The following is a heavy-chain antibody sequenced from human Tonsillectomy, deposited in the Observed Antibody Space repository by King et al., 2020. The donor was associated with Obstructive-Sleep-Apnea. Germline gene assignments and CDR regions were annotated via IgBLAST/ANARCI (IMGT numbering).Heavy chain of an antibody. D-gene: IGHD6-19*01. CDR1: GGSLSSSSYY. V-gene: IGHV4-39*06. CDR3: ARGQWLVRFDY. Sequence: QLQESGPGLVKPSETLSLTCTVSGGSLSSSSYYWGWIRQPPGKGLEWIGSISYSWSTYYNPSLKGRVTISVDTSKNQFALKLSSVTAADTAVYYCARGQWLVRFDYWGQGTLVTVSS. CDR2: ISYSWST. J-gene: IGHJ4*02.